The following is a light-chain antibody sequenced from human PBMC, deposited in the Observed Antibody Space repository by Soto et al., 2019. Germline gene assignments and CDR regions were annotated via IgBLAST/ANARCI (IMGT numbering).Light chain of an antibody. J-gene: IGKJ4*01. CDR2: GAS. Sequence: EIVLTQAPATLSLSPGERATLSCRASQSIGLAIAWYQQKPGQAPTLLIYGASARATGVPDRFSGSGSGTDFTLIINRLEPEDFAVYYCQQHGTSITFGGGTKLESK. CDR1: QSIGLA. CDR3: QQHGTSIT. V-gene: IGKV3-20*01.